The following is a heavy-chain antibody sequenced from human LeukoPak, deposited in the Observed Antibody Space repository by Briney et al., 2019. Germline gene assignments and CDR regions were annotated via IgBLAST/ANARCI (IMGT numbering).Heavy chain of an antibody. CDR1: GFTFSTYG. CDR3: AKDRHITVVRGVIGFDY. D-gene: IGHD3-10*01. V-gene: IGHV3-30*18. J-gene: IGHJ4*02. Sequence: GGSLRLSCAASGFTFSTYGMHWVRQAPCKGLEWVAVISYDGSNKYYADSVKGRFTISRDNSKNTLSLQMNSLRAEDTAVYYCAKDRHITVVRGVIGFDYWGQGTLVTVSS. CDR2: ISYDGSNK.